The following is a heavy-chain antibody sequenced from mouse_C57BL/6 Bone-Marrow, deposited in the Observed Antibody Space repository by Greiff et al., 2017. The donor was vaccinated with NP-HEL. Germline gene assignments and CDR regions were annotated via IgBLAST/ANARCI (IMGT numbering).Heavy chain of an antibody. CDR2: ISSGGSYT. CDR3: ARGSSTAQATLFDY. J-gene: IGHJ2*01. Sequence: DVMLVESGGDLVKPGGSLKLSCAASGFTFSSYGMSWVRQTPDKRLEWVATISSGGSYTYYPDSVTGRFTISRDNAKNTLYLQMSSLKSEDTAMYYCARGSSTAQATLFDYWGQGTTLTVSS. D-gene: IGHD3-2*02. V-gene: IGHV5-6*02. CDR1: GFTFSSYG.